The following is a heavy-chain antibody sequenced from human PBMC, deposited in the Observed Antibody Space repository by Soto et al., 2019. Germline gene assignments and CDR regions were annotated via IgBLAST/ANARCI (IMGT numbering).Heavy chain of an antibody. Sequence: QVQLVQSGAEVKKPASSVKVSCKAPVGTFSTYAISWVRQAPGQGLEWMGGIIPMFGTANYAQRFQDRVTITADESTNTVYMELSSLRSEDTAVYFCASGIQLWPRRINNGDTGWGEGTLVTVSS. D-gene: IGHD5-18*01. V-gene: IGHV1-69*12. CDR3: ASGIQLWPRRINNGDTG. CDR1: VGTFSTYA. CDR2: IIPMFGTA. J-gene: IGHJ4*02.